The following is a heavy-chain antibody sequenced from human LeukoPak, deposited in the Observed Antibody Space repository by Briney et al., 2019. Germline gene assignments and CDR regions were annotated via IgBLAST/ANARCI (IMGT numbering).Heavy chain of an antibody. Sequence: GGSLRLSCAASGFTFSSYGMYWVRQAPGKGLEWVAFIRYDGSNKYYADSVKGRFTISRDSAKNSLYLQMNSLRAEDTALYYCAIRGSPMVRNYWGQGTLVTVSS. V-gene: IGHV3-30*02. CDR2: IRYDGSNK. D-gene: IGHD3-10*01. CDR3: AIRGSPMVRNY. CDR1: GFTFSSYG. J-gene: IGHJ4*02.